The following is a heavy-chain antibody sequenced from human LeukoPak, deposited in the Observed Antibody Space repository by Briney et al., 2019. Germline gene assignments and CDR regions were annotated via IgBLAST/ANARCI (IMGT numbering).Heavy chain of an antibody. CDR2: ISSSGSTI. Sequence: PGGSLRLSCAASGFTFSSYSMNWVRQAPGKGLEWVSYISSSGSTIYYAESIKGRFTISRDNAKNSLYLQMHSLRAEDTAIYYCASGEDFWSRYSFDYWGQGTLVTVSS. CDR3: ASGEDFWSRYSFDY. J-gene: IGHJ4*02. V-gene: IGHV3-48*04. CDR1: GFTFSSYS. D-gene: IGHD3-3*01.